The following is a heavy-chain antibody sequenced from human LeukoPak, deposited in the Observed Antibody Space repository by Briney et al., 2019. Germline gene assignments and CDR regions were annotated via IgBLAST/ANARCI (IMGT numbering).Heavy chain of an antibody. D-gene: IGHD2-15*01. V-gene: IGHV3-7*03. CDR3: TRGKGDQGWY. J-gene: IGHJ4*02. CDR2: IKQDGSEK. CDR1: GFTFSSYW. Sequence: GGSLRLSCAASGFTFSSYWMSWVRQAPGKGLEWVAHIKQDGSEKYYVDSVKGRFTISRDNAKNSLYLQMNSLKTEDTAVYYCTRGKGDQGWYWGQGTLVTVSS.